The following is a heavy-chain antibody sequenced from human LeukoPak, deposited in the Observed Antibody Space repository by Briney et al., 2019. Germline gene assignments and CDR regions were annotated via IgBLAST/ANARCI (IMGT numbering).Heavy chain of an antibody. J-gene: IGHJ4*02. Sequence: PGGSLRLSCAASGFTFSSYGMHWVRQARGRGLEWVAVIWYDGSNKYYADSVKGRFTISRDNSKNTLYLQMNSLRAEDTAVYYCARDQRNRGGYFDYWGQGTLVTVSS. CDR3: ARDQRNRGGYFDY. CDR2: IWYDGSNK. D-gene: IGHD1-14*01. CDR1: GFTFSSYG. V-gene: IGHV3-33*01.